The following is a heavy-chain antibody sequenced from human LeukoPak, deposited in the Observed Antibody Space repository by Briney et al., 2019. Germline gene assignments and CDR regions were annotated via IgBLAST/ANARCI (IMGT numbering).Heavy chain of an antibody. CDR2: IIPILGIA. V-gene: IGHV1-69*04. CDR1: GGTFSSYA. CDR3: ARDGGGVVVPAAPADI. D-gene: IGHD2-2*01. Sequence: SVKVSCKASGGTFSSYAISWVRQAPGQGLEWMGRIIPILGIANYVQKFQGRVTITADKSTSTAYMELSSLRSEDTAVYYCARDGGGVVVPAAPADIWGQGTMVTVSS. J-gene: IGHJ3*02.